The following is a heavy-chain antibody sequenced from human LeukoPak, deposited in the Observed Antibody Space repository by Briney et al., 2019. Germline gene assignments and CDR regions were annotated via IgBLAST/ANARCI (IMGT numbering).Heavy chain of an antibody. CDR1: GCTLTGYY. CDR3: ARIWTGGY. CDR2: INPSGGST. V-gene: IGHV1-46*01. Sequence: ASLKTAFKAAGCTLTGYYMHVVRQAPGQGLEWMGIINPSGGSTSYAQKFQGRVTMTRDMSTSTVYMELSSLRSEDTAVYYCARIWTGGYWGHGTLVTFSS. J-gene: IGHJ4*01. D-gene: IGHD3/OR15-3a*01.